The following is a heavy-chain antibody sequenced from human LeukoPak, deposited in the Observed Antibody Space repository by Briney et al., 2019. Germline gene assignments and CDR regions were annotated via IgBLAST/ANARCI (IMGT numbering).Heavy chain of an antibody. CDR2: IGYTGDT. CDR3: ARVAAATTNPRFDF. D-gene: IGHD1-1*01. Sequence: SQTLSLTCTVSGGSISSGAYYWSWVRQPPGKGLDWIGYIGYTGDTYYNPSLRSRAAIPVDTSKTQFSLRLSSVTAADTAVFYCARVAAATTNPRFDFWGQGTLVTVSS. CDR1: GGSISSGAYY. J-gene: IGHJ4*02. V-gene: IGHV4-31*03.